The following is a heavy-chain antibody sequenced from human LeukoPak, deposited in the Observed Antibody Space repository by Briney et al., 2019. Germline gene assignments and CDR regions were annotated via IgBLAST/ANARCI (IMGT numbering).Heavy chain of an antibody. J-gene: IGHJ6*03. D-gene: IGHD4-17*01. CDR1: GYNFTTYF. CDR2: IYPGDSDT. CDR3: ARLDLGGDFLYYYYYMDV. Sequence: GESLKISCKGSGYNFTTYFIGWVRQMPGKGLEWMGIIYPGDSDTRYSPSFQGQVTISADKSISTAYLQWSSLKASDTAMYYCARLDLGGDFLYYYYYMDVWGKGTTVTVSS. V-gene: IGHV5-51*01.